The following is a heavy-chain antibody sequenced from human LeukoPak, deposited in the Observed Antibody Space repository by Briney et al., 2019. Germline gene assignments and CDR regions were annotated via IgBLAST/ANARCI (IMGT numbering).Heavy chain of an antibody. D-gene: IGHD6-13*01. J-gene: IGHJ3*02. V-gene: IGHV3-66*02. CDR1: GFTVSSNY. CDR3: ARDHAAAGTEDVFDI. Sequence: GGSLRLSCAASGFTVSSNYMSWVRQAPGKGLEWVSVIYSGGSTYYADSVKGRFTISRDNSKNTLYLQMNSLRAEDTAVYYCARDHAAAGTEDVFDIWGQGTMVTVSS. CDR2: IYSGGST.